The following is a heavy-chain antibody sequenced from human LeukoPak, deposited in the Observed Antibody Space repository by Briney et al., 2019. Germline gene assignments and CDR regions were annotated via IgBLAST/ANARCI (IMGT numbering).Heavy chain of an antibody. J-gene: IGHJ4*02. CDR3: ARDGAYCGGDCSGFYFDY. V-gene: IGHV3-21*01. Sequence: GGSLRLSCAASGFTFSSYSMNWVRQAPGKGLEWVSSISSSSSYIYYADSVKGRFTISRDNAKNSPYLQMNSLRAEDTAVYYCARDGAYCGGDCSGFYFDYWGQGTLVTVSS. CDR1: GFTFSSYS. CDR2: ISSSSSYI. D-gene: IGHD2-21*02.